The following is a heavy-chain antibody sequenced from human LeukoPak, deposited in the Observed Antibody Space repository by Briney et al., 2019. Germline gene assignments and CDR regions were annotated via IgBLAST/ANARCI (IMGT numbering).Heavy chain of an antibody. CDR2: ISSSGSTI. J-gene: IGHJ4*02. CDR1: GFTFSSYE. V-gene: IGHV3-48*03. Sequence: PGGSLRLSCAASGFTFSSYEMNWVRQAPGKGLEWVSYISSSGSTIYYADSVKGRFTISRDNAKNSLYLQMNSLRAEDTAVYYCARAVDDYVWGSYRPPGHWGQGTLVTVSS. D-gene: IGHD3-16*02. CDR3: ARAVDDYVWGSYRPPGH.